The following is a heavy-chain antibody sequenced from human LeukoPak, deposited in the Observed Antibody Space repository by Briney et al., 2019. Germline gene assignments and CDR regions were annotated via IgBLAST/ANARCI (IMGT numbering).Heavy chain of an antibody. V-gene: IGHV3-30*18. Sequence: GGSLRLSCAASGFTFTTYGMNWVRQAPGKGLEWVAVISYDGSSKYYADSVKGRFTISRDNSKNTLYLQMNSLRAEDTAVYYCAKIYYGSGSYYTYYYYMDVWGKGTTVTISS. D-gene: IGHD3-10*01. J-gene: IGHJ6*03. CDR3: AKIYYGSGSYYTYYYYMDV. CDR1: GFTFTTYG. CDR2: ISYDGSSK.